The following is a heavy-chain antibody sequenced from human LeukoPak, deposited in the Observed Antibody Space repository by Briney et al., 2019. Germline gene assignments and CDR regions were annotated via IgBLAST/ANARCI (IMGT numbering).Heavy chain of an antibody. V-gene: IGHV4-34*01. Sequence: SETLSLTCAVYGGSFSGYYWSWIRQPPGKGLEWIGEINHSGSTNYNPSLKSRVTISVDTSKNQFSLKLSSVTAADTAVYYCARRRGYSYGFGYWGQGTLVTVSS. J-gene: IGHJ4*02. CDR3: ARRRGYSYGFGY. CDR2: INHSGST. D-gene: IGHD5-18*01. CDR1: GGSFSGYY.